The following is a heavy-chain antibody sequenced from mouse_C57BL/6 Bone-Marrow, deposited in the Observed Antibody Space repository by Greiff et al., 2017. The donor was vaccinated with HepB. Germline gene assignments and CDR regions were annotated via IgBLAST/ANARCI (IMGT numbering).Heavy chain of an antibody. J-gene: IGHJ1*03. Sequence: VQLQQPGAELVMPGASVKLSCKASGYTFTSYWMHWVKQRPGQGLEWIGEIDPSDSYTNYNQKFKGKSTLTVDKSSSTAYMQLSSLTSEDSAVYYCALLYYDYDDGWYFDVWGTGTTVTVSS. D-gene: IGHD2-4*01. CDR3: ALLYYDYDDGWYFDV. V-gene: IGHV1-69*01. CDR1: GYTFTSYW. CDR2: IDPSDSYT.